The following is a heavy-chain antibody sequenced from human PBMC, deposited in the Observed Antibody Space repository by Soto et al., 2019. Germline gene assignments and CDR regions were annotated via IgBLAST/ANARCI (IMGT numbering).Heavy chain of an antibody. Sequence: GGSLRISYAASVFTFDGYAMHWVRQAPGKGLEWVSGISWNSGSIGYADSVKGRFTISRDNAKNSLYLQMNSLRAEDTALYYCAKDWWGIAARSTYFDHWGQGTLVTVPS. V-gene: IGHV3-9*01. J-gene: IGHJ4*02. CDR3: AKDWWGIAARSTYFDH. CDR1: VFTFDGYA. D-gene: IGHD6-6*01. CDR2: ISWNSGSI.